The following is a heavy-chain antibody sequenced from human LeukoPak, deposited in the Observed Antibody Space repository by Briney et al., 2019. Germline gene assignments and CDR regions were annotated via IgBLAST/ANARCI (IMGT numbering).Heavy chain of an antibody. CDR1: GGSISSGSYY. CDR2: IYTSGST. CDR3: ARGIVLMVYAEYYFDY. J-gene: IGHJ4*02. V-gene: IGHV4-61*02. Sequence: SQTLSLTCTVSGGSISSGSYYWSWIRQPAGKGLEWIGRIYTSGSTNYNPSRKSRVTISVDTSKNQFSLKLSSVTAADTAVYYCARGIVLMVYAEYYFDYWGQGTLVTVSS. D-gene: IGHD2-8*01.